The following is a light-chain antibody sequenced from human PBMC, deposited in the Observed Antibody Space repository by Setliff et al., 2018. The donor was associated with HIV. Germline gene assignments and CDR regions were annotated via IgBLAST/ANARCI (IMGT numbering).Light chain of an antibody. CDR2: DVT. CDR3: SSYTNSGTYV. J-gene: IGLJ1*01. CDR1: SSDVGLHNY. Sequence: QSVLTQPASVSGSPGQSITISCTGSSSDVGLHNYVSRYQQHPGEAPKLIIYDVTDRPSGVSDRFSGSKSVYTASLTISGLLAEDEADYYCSSYTNSGTYVFGSGTKVTVL. V-gene: IGLV2-14*03.